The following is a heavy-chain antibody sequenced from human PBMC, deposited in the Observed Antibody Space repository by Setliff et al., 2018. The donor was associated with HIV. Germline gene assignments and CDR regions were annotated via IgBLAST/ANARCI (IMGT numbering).Heavy chain of an antibody. J-gene: IGHJ3*02. V-gene: IGHV5-51*01. CDR2: IYPADSDT. CDR1: GYSFTNYW. Sequence: GESLKISCKGSGYSFTNYWIGWVRQVPGKGLEWMGIIYPADSDTRYSPSFQGQVTISADKSINTAYLHWSSLKASDTAMYYCARQGGYYDSSGYYPQDAFDIWGQGTMVTVSS. D-gene: IGHD3-22*01. CDR3: ARQGGYYDSSGYYPQDAFDI.